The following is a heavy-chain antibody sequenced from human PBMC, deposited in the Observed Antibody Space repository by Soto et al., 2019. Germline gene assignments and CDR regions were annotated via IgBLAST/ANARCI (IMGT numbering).Heavy chain of an antibody. CDR1: GFTFSSYA. CDR2: ISGSGGST. J-gene: IGHJ4*02. D-gene: IGHD2-2*01. CDR3: AKETSGELIVVVPAAILY. V-gene: IGHV3-23*01. Sequence: SLRRSCEASGFTFSSYAMIWVLQKPVKVLEWVSAISGSGGSTYYADSVKGRFTISRDNSKNTLYLQMNSLRAEDTAVYYCAKETSGELIVVVPAAILYWGQGTLVTVSS.